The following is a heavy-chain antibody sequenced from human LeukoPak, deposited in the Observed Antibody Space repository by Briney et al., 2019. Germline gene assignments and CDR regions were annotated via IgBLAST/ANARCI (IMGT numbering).Heavy chain of an antibody. Sequence: SETLSLTCTVSGGSISSGGYYWSWIRQPPGKGLEWIGYIYHSGTTYYNPSLKSRVTISVDTSKNQFSLKLSSVTAADTAVYYCARRNYCESSGYVSVEWSQGTLVTVSS. J-gene: IGHJ4*02. CDR1: GGSISSGGYY. V-gene: IGHV4-30-2*01. CDR3: ARRNYCESSGYVSVE. CDR2: IYHSGTT. D-gene: IGHD3-22*01.